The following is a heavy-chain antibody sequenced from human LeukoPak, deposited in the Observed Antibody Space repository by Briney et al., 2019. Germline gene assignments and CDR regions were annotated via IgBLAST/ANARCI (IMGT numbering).Heavy chain of an antibody. Sequence: GASVKVSCKASGGTFSSYAISWVRQAPGQGLEWMGGIIPIFGTANYAQKFQGGVTITADESTSTAYMELSSLRSEDTAVYYCARGNKYQLLPFDYWGQGTLVTVSS. CDR1: GGTFSSYA. D-gene: IGHD2-2*01. CDR3: ARGNKYQLLPFDY. CDR2: IIPIFGTA. V-gene: IGHV1-69*13. J-gene: IGHJ4*02.